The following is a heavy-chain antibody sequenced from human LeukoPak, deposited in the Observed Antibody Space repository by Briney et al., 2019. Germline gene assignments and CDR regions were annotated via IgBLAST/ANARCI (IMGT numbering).Heavy chain of an antibody. CDR3: AQSIAAAGLDY. Sequence: SGHTLLHPTPTLTLTFTFSGLCFSTSGGGGGWIRQPPVKELEWPALIYWDDYKRYSPSLKSRLTITKDTSKNQLVLTMTHMDPVDTATYYCAQSIAAAGLDYWGQGTLVTVSS. J-gene: IGHJ4*02. V-gene: IGHV2-5*02. CDR2: IYWDDYK. D-gene: IGHD6-13*01. CDR1: GLCFSTSGGG.